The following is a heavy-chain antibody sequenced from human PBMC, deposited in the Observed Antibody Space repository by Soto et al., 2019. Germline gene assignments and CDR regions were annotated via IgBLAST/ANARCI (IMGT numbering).Heavy chain of an antibody. D-gene: IGHD2-2*03. CDR2: ISSSSSTI. J-gene: IGHJ6*02. CDR1: GFTFSRYG. V-gene: IGHV3-48*02. CDR3: ARDGYCVSTTCYFLPDV. Sequence: EVQVVESGGGLVQPGGSLRLSCAASGFTFSRYGMNWVRQAPGKGLEWVAYISSSSSTIYYADSVKGRFTISRDNAKNSPYIQMNSLRDEDTAVYYCARDGYCVSTTCYFLPDVWGQGTTVTVSS.